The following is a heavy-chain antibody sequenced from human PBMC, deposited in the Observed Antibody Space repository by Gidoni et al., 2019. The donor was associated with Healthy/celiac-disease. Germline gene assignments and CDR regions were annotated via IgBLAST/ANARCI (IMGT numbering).Heavy chain of an antibody. CDR3: ARDVLLWFGELDGNY. J-gene: IGHJ4*02. V-gene: IGHV3-48*04. CDR1: GFTFSSYS. CDR2: ISSSSSTI. Sequence: EVQLVESGGGLVQPGGSLRLSCLASGFTFSSYSMNWVRQAPGKGLEWVSYISSSSSTIYYADSVKGRFTISRDNAKNSLYLQMNSLRAEDTAVYYCARDVLLWFGELDGNYWGQGTLVTVSS. D-gene: IGHD3-10*01.